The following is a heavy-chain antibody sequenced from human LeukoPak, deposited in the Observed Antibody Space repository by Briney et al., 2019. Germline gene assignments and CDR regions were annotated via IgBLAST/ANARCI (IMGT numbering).Heavy chain of an antibody. D-gene: IGHD2-2*01. V-gene: IGHV3-9*01. CDR3: AKDKGRGDIVVVPALDY. CDR1: GFTFDDYA. Sequence: GGSLRLSCAASGFTFDDYAMHWVRQAPGKGLEWVSGISWNSGSIGYADSVKGRFTISRDNAKNSLYLQMNSLRAEDTALYYCAKDKGRGDIVVVPALDYWGQGTLVTVSS. J-gene: IGHJ4*02. CDR2: ISWNSGSI.